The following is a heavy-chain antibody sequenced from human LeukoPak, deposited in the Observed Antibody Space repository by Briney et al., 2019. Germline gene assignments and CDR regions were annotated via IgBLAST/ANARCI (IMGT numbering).Heavy chain of an antibody. D-gene: IGHD6-19*01. CDR1: GGTFSSYA. Sequence: ASVKVSCKASGGTFSSYAISWVRQAPGQGLEWMGWINPNSGGTNFAQKFQGRVTMTRDTSISTAYMELSRLRSDDTAVYYCARVSGAAVAGHFDYWGQGTLVTVSS. J-gene: IGHJ4*02. CDR2: INPNSGGT. CDR3: ARVSGAAVAGHFDY. V-gene: IGHV1-2*02.